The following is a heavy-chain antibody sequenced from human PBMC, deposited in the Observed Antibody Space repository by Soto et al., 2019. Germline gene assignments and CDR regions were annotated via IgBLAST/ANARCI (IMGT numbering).Heavy chain of an antibody. V-gene: IGHV3-23*01. J-gene: IGHJ2*01. CDR1: GLTFYSYA. CDR2: XXGSGEST. Sequence: VQLLESGGGLVQPGGSLRLSCSASGLTFYSYAMSWVRQAPGKGLXXXXXXXGSGESTYYADSVKGRFTVSRDNSXNXXXXXXXXXXXXXXXVYYCAKAGHISIFGVVVRYWYFDLWGRGTLVTVSS. D-gene: IGHD3-3*01. CDR3: AKAGHISIFGVVVRYWYFDL.